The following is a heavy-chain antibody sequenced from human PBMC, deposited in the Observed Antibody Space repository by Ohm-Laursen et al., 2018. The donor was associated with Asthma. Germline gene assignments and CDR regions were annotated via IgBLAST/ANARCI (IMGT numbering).Heavy chain of an antibody. V-gene: IGHV3-30-3*01. Sequence: SLRLSCAASGFIFNNHAMHWVRQAPGKGLEWVAVISYDGSNKYYADSMKGRFTVSRDTSKNTLYLQMNSLRPDDTAVYYCARDVMEWYLPAFDFWGQGTLVTVSS. CDR2: ISYDGSNK. D-gene: IGHD3-3*01. CDR3: ARDVMEWYLPAFDF. J-gene: IGHJ4*02. CDR1: GFIFNNHA.